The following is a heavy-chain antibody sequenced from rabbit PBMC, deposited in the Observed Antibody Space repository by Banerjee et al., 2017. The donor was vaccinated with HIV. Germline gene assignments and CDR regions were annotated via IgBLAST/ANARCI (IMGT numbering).Heavy chain of an antibody. V-gene: IGHV1S40*01. CDR2: IYTGSSGNT. CDR3: ARDPYAYTVYGTGTDL. Sequence: QSLEESGGDLVKPGASLTLTCTASGFSFSSSYWICWVRQAPGKGLEWIGCIYTGSSGNTYYANWAKGRFTISKTSSTTVTLQMTSPTAADTATYFCARDPYAYTVYGTGTDLWGQGTLVTVS. J-gene: IGHJ3*01. D-gene: IGHD7-1*01. CDR1: GFSFSSSYW.